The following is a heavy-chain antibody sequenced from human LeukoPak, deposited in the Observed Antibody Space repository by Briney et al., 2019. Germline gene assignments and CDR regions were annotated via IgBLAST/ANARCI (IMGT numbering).Heavy chain of an antibody. CDR2: IKQDGSEK. Sequence: GSLRLSCAASGFTFSNYWMSWVRQAPGKGLEWVANIKQDGSEKYHVDSVKGRFTISRDNAKNSLYLQMSSLRAEDTAVYYCARDREGGADSWGQGTLVTVPS. CDR3: ARDREGGADS. V-gene: IGHV3-7*05. CDR1: GFTFSNYW. J-gene: IGHJ5*01. D-gene: IGHD3-16*01.